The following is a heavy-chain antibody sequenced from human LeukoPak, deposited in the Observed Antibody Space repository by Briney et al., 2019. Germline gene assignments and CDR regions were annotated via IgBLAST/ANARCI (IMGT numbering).Heavy chain of an antibody. CDR1: RFTLNKAW. CDR2: IISKTAGGTT. J-gene: IGHJ6*02. D-gene: IGHD1-14*01. V-gene: IGHV3-15*01. CDR3: SNRDRDV. Sequence: PGGSLRLSRAPSRFTLNKAWMSWVRQAPGKGGGGVGRIISKTAGGTTDYAAPVKGRFTISRDDSQNTLYLQMDSLKIEDTAVYYCSNRDRDVWGQGTTVTVSS.